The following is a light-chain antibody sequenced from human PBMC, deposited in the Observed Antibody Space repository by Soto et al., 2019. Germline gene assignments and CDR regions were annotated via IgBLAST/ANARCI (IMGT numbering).Light chain of an antibody. CDR1: QSVSSSL. CDR2: DVS. CDR3: HQYGSSPLT. J-gene: IGKJ2*01. V-gene: IGKV3-20*01. Sequence: EIVLTQSPGTLSLSPGEGATLSCRASQSVSSSLLAWFQQKPGQAPRLLIHDVSSRATGIPDRFSGSGSGTDFTLSISRLEPEDFAAYYCHQYGSSPLTFGQGIKLEIK.